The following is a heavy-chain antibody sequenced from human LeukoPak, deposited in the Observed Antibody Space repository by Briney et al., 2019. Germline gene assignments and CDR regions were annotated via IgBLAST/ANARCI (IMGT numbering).Heavy chain of an antibody. V-gene: IGHV4-39*07. CDR1: GGSISSSSYW. CDR2: INHSGST. D-gene: IGHD5/OR15-5a*01. Sequence: SETLSLTCTVSGGSISSSSYWWGWIRQPPGKGLEWIGEINHSGSTNYNPSLKSRVTISVDTSKNQFSLKLSSVTAADTAVYYCAREVYGGPDIWGQGTMVTVSS. CDR3: AREVYGGPDI. J-gene: IGHJ3*02.